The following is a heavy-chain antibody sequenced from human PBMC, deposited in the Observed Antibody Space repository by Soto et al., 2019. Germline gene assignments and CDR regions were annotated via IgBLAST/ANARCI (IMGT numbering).Heavy chain of an antibody. CDR2: ISGSGGST. CDR3: AKFLFGYYYGSGSYYFDY. Sequence: GGSLRLSCAASGFTFSSYAMSWVRQAPGKGLEWVSAISGSGGSTYYADSVKGRFTISRDNSKNTLYLQMNSLRAEDTAVYYCAKFLFGYYYGSGSYYFDYWGQGTLVTVSS. CDR1: GFTFSSYA. J-gene: IGHJ4*02. V-gene: IGHV3-23*01. D-gene: IGHD3-10*01.